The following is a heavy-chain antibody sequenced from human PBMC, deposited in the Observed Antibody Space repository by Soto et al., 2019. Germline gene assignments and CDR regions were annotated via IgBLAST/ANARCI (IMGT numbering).Heavy chain of an antibody. CDR1: GFTFSSYG. D-gene: IGHD1-20*01. J-gene: IGHJ4*02. CDR2: ITSSGGST. CDR3: AKVGITGTKDFEY. V-gene: IGHV3-23*01. Sequence: GSLRLSCAASGFTFSSYGMSWVRQAPGKGLEWVSSITSSGGSTYYADSVKGRFTISRDNSKNTLYLQMNSLRAEDTAVYYCAKVGITGTKDFEYWGQGTLVTV.